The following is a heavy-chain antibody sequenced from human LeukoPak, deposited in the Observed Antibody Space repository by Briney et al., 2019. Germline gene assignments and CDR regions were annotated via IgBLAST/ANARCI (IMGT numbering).Heavy chain of an antibody. Sequence: ASVKVSCKASGYTFTGYYMHWVRQAPGQGLEWMGWINPNSGGTNYAQKFQGRVTMTRDTSISTAYMELSRLRSDDTAVYYCAVIYDSSGYLSCWGQGTLVTVSS. J-gene: IGHJ4*02. V-gene: IGHV1-2*02. CDR3: AVIYDSSGYLSC. CDR1: GYTFTGYY. D-gene: IGHD3-22*01. CDR2: INPNSGGT.